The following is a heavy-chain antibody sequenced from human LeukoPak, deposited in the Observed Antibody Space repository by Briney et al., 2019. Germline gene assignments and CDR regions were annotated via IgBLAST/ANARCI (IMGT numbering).Heavy chain of an antibody. CDR2: INQDGSEK. V-gene: IGHV3-7*05. D-gene: IGHD2-15*01. Sequence: GGSLRLSCVASGLTFTSYWMSWVRQAPGKGLEWVANINQDGSEKLYVDSVKGRFTISRDNAKNSLYLQMNSLRAEDTAVYYCARVYCGGGNCYSYFDYWGQGTLVTVSS. J-gene: IGHJ4*02. CDR1: GLTFTSYW. CDR3: ARVYCGGGNCYSYFDY.